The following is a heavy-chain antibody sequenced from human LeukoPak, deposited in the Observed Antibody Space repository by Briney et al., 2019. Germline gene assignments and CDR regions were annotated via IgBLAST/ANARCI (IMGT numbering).Heavy chain of an antibody. D-gene: IGHD3-3*01. Sequence: GSSVKVSCKASGGTFSSYAISWVRQAPGQGLEWMGGIIPIFGTANYAQKFQGRVPITADESTSTTYMELSSLRSEDTAVYYCARPSALAYYDFWSGYYQTPPFDYWGQGTLVTVSS. CDR3: ARPSALAYYDFWSGYYQTPPFDY. CDR1: GGTFSSYA. V-gene: IGHV1-69*01. CDR2: IIPIFGTA. J-gene: IGHJ4*02.